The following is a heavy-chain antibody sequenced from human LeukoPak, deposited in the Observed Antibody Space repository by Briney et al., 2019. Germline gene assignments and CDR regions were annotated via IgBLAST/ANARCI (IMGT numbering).Heavy chain of an antibody. D-gene: IGHD6-13*01. V-gene: IGHV1-8*01. Sequence: ASVKVSCKASGYTFTSYDINWVRQATGQGLEWMGWMNPHSGNTGYAQKFQGRVTMTRNTSISTAYMELSSLRSEDTAVYYCARDPYSSSWYTYYYYGMDAWGQGTTVTVSS. CDR2: MNPHSGNT. CDR1: GYTFTSYD. CDR3: ARDPYSSSWYTYYYYGMDA. J-gene: IGHJ6*02.